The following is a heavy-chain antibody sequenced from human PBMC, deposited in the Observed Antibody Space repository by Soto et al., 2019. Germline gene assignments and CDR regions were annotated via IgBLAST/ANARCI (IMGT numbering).Heavy chain of an antibody. CDR3: ASVRRDGYKGLDY. J-gene: IGHJ4*02. CDR2: VYYSGGA. D-gene: IGHD5-12*01. CDR1: GGSISGYY. Sequence: SETLSLTCTVSGGSISGYYWSWIRQPPGKGLEWIGNVYYSGGAKYNPSVKRRVSISVDTSKNQFSLNLSSVTAADTAVYYCASVRRDGYKGLDYWGQGTLVTVS. V-gene: IGHV4-59*01.